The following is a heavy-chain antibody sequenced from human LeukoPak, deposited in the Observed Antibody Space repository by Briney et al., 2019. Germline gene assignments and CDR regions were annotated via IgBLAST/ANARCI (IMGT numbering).Heavy chain of an antibody. J-gene: IGHJ4*02. CDR1: GGSISNYY. V-gene: IGHV4-59*01. Sequence: SETLSLTCTVSGGSISNYYWSWVRQPPGKGLEWIGYIYDSGSNNYNPSLKSRVTISVDTSKNQFSLKLSSVTAADTAVYYCAREKSPDYCSGGSCYFDYWGQGTLVTVSS. CDR3: AREKSPDYCSGGSCYFDY. D-gene: IGHD2-15*01. CDR2: IYDSGSN.